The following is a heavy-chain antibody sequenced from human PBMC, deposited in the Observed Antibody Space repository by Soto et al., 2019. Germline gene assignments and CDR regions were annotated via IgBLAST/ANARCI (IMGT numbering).Heavy chain of an antibody. CDR2: IIPIFGTA. CDR3: ARESVLVPAAMSGYGMDV. Sequence: QVQLVQSGAEVKKPGSSVKVSCKASGGTFSSYAISWVRQAPGQGLEWMGGIIPIFGTANYAQKFQGRVTITADESTSTAYMELSSLRSEDTAVYYCARESVLVPAAMSGYGMDVWGQGTTVTVSS. V-gene: IGHV1-69*12. J-gene: IGHJ6*02. D-gene: IGHD2-2*01. CDR1: GGTFSSYA.